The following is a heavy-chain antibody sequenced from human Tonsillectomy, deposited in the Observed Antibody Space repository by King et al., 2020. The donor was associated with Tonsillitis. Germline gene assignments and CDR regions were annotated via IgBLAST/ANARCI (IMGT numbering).Heavy chain of an antibody. CDR3: ARNYGDYDYYYYYYMDV. Sequence: QLQLQESGPGLVEPSETLSLTCTVSGGSISSYYWSWIRQPPGKGLEWIGYIYDSGSTNYNPSLKSRVTISVDTSKNQFSLKLSSVTAADTAVYYCARNYGDYDYYYYYYMDVWGKGTTVTVSS. D-gene: IGHD4-17*01. CDR1: GGSISSYY. CDR2: IYDSGST. J-gene: IGHJ6*03. V-gene: IGHV4-59*01.